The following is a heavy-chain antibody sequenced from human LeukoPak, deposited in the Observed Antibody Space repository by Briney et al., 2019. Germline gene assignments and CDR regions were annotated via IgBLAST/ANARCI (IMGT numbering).Heavy chain of an antibody. CDR1: GYTFTGYY. V-gene: IGHV1-2*02. D-gene: IGHD2-21*01. J-gene: IGHJ4*02. Sequence: ASVKVSCKASGYTFTGYYMHWVRQAPGQGLEWMGWINPNSGGTNYAQKFQGRVTMTRDTSTSTVYMELSSLRSEDTAVYYCARDSDFDYWGQGTLVTVSS. CDR3: ARDSDFDY. CDR2: INPNSGGT.